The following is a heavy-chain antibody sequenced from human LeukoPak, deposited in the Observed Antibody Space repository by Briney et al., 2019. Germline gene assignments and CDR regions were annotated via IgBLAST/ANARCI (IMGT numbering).Heavy chain of an antibody. CDR3: ARAAAIAVTGGAFDY. CDR2: IYHSGNT. Sequence: PSETLSLTCAVSGYSISSGYYWGWIRQPPGQGLEWIANIYHSGNTYYNPSLKSRVTISVDTSKNQFSLKLSSVTAADTAVYYRARAAAIAVTGGAFDYWGQGTLVTVSS. D-gene: IGHD6-13*01. V-gene: IGHV4-38-2*01. J-gene: IGHJ4*02. CDR1: GYSISSGYY.